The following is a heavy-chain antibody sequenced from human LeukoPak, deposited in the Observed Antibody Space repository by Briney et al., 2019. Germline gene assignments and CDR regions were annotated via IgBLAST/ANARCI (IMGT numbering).Heavy chain of an antibody. V-gene: IGHV3-21*01. Sequence: PGGSLRLSCAASGFTFSSYSMNWVRQAPGKGLEWVSSISSSSSYIYYADSVKGRFTISRDNAKNSLYLQMYSLRAEDTAVYYCASLWGEWLQQVSFDIWGQGTMVTVSS. CDR2: ISSSSSYI. J-gene: IGHJ3*02. CDR1: GFTFSSYS. D-gene: IGHD3-3*01. CDR3: ASLWGEWLQQVSFDI.